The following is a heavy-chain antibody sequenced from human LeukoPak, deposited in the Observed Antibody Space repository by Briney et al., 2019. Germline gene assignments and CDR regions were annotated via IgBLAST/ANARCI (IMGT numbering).Heavy chain of an antibody. D-gene: IGHD1-1*01. CDR1: GGSISAYF. J-gene: IGHJ3*02. Sequence: SETLSLTCTVSGGSISAYFWKWIRQPPGKGLEWIGYMYYSGSTNYNPSLKSRVTMSVDTSKTQFSLKLNSVTATDTAIYYCVRSVGMSGTNAFDIWGQGTMVTVSS. CDR3: VRSVGMSGTNAFDI. CDR2: MYYSGST. V-gene: IGHV4-59*08.